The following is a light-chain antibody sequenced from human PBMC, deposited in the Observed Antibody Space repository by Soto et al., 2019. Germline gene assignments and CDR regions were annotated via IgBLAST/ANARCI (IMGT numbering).Light chain of an antibody. J-gene: IGKJ1*01. CDR1: QSVSNNY. CDR3: QQYGSSGT. V-gene: IGKV3-20*01. CDR2: GAS. Sequence: EIVLTQPPGTLSLPPWERATLSCRASQSVSNNYLAWYQQKPGQAPRLLIYGASNRATGIPDRFSGSGSGTDFTLTISRLEPEDFAVYYCQQYGSSGTFGQGTKVDIK.